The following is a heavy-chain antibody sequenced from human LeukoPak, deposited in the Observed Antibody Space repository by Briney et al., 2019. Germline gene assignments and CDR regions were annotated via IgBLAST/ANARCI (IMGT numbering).Heavy chain of an antibody. V-gene: IGHV4-30-4*08. Sequence: TLSLTCTVSGGSISSGDYYWSWIRQPPGKGLEWIGYIYYSGSTYYNPSLKSRLTMSVDTAKNQFTLRLRSVTAADMAVYYCARAAIWLGQMVRVVPYSMDVWGKGTTVTVSS. CDR1: GGSISSGDYY. J-gene: IGHJ6*03. D-gene: IGHD3-10*01. CDR3: ARAAIWLGQMVRVVPYSMDV. CDR2: IYYSGST.